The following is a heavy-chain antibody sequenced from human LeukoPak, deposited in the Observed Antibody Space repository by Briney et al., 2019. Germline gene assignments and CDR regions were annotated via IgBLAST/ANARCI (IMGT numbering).Heavy chain of an antibody. Sequence: GGSLRLSCATSGFTFNDHYLGWVRQAPGKGLEWVGRTKNRANSYTTEYGASVKGRFTISRDASKNSLYLQMNSLRAEDTAVYYCARRGEGYCSSTSCKWFDPRGQGTLVTVSS. V-gene: IGHV3-72*01. D-gene: IGHD2-2*01. J-gene: IGHJ5*02. CDR3: ARRGEGYCSSTSCKWFDP. CDR2: TKNRANSYTT. CDR1: GFTFNDHY.